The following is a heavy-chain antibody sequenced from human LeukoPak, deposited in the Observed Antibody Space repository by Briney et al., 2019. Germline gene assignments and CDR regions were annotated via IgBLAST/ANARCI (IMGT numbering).Heavy chain of an antibody. CDR1: GFTFSRYW. J-gene: IGHJ4*02. V-gene: IGHV3-74*01. D-gene: IGHD3-9*01. CDR3: VRGSDTGYSSDS. Sequence: GGSLRLSCVASGFTFSRYWMHWVRQAPGKGLVWVSRINSDGRSTNYADSVKGRFSISRDNAENTLYLQMNSLRVEDTAVYYCVRGSDTGYSSDSWGQGTLVTVSS. CDR2: INSDGRST.